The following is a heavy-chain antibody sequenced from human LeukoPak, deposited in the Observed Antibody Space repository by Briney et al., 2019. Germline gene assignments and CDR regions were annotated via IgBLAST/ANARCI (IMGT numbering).Heavy chain of an antibody. V-gene: IGHV3-48*03. Sequence: GGSLRLSCAASGFTFSSYEMNWVRQAPGKGLEWVSYISSSGSTKYYADSVKGRFTISRDNAKNSLYLQMNSLRAEDTAVYYCARDSTSKYNWDYYYYGMDVWGQGTTVTVSS. J-gene: IGHJ6*02. CDR1: GFTFSSYE. D-gene: IGHD1-20*01. CDR2: ISSSGSTK. CDR3: ARDSTSKYNWDYYYYGMDV.